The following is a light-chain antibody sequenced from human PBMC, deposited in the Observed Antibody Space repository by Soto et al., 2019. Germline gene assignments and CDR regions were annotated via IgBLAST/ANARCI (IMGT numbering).Light chain of an antibody. V-gene: IGKV1-39*01. CDR2: AAS. CDR3: QQSYSSPPT. Sequence: DIQMTQSPSSLSASVLERFTITCRASQSISNHLNWYQQKPGKAPKLLIFAASSLQSGVPSRFSGSRSGPDFTLTISSLQPEDFATYYCQQSYSSPPTFGQGTKVDIK. J-gene: IGKJ1*01. CDR1: QSISNH.